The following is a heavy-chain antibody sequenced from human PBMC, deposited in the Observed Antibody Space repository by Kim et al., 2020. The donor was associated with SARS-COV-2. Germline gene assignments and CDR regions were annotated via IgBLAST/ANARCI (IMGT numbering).Heavy chain of an antibody. CDR3: ARTTEMATIGGYSYYYYM. CDR2: INHSGST. D-gene: IGHD5-12*01. J-gene: IGHJ6*03. CDR1: GGSFSGYY. V-gene: IGHV4-34*01. Sequence: SETLSLTCAVYGGSFSGYYWSWIRQPPGKGLEWIGEINHSGSTNYNPSLKSRVTISVDTSKNQFSLKLSSVTTADTAVYYCARTTEMATIGGYSYYYYM.